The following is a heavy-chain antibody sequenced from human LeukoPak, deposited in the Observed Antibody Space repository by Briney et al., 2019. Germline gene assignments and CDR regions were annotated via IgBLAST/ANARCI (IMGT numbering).Heavy chain of an antibody. V-gene: IGHV3-23*01. CDR1: GGSFSGYY. CDR2: ISGSGGST. D-gene: IGHD3-22*01. Sequence: PSETLSLTCAVYGGSFSGYYWSWVRQAPGKGLEWVSAISGSGGSTYYADSVKGRFTISRDNSKNTLYLQMNSLRAEDTAVYYCAKAVPHYYDSSGYYLYFDYWGQGTLVTVSS. J-gene: IGHJ4*02. CDR3: AKAVPHYYDSSGYYLYFDY.